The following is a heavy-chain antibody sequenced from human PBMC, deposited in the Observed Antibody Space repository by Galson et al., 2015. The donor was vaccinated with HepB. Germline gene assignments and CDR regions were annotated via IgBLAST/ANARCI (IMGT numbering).Heavy chain of an antibody. CDR1: GFTFSSYA. D-gene: IGHD3-22*01. CDR3: AKAGRITMIVVVDIDY. Sequence: SLRLSCAASGFTFSSYAMSWVRQAPGKGLEWVSAISGSGGSTYYADSVKGQFTISRDNSKNTLYLQMNSMRAEDTAVYYCAKAGRITMIVVVDIDYWGQGTLVTVSS. V-gene: IGHV3-23*01. J-gene: IGHJ4*02. CDR2: ISGSGGST.